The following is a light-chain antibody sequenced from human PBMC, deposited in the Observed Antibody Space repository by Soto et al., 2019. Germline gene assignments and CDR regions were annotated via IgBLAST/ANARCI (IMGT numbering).Light chain of an antibody. Sequence: DIQMTQSPSTLSASVGDRVTITCRASQSISSWLAWYQQKPGKAPKLLIYDSSSLESGVPSRFSGSGSGTEFTLTSSSRQPDDFATYYCQQYKSYPWTFGQGTKVEIK. V-gene: IGKV1-5*01. CDR1: QSISSW. CDR3: QQYKSYPWT. J-gene: IGKJ1*01. CDR2: DSS.